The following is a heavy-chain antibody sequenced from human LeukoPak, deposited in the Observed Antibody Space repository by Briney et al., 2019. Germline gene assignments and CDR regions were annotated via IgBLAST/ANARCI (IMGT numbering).Heavy chain of an antibody. CDR3: AKDVETDFWSGYRFDY. CDR1: GFTFSNYA. V-gene: IGHV3-23*01. CDR2: ISGTGISS. J-gene: IGHJ4*02. Sequence: GGSLRLSCAASGFTFSNYAMSWVRQAPGKGLEWVSAISGTGISSHYADSVKGRFTISRDNSKNTLYLQMNSLEAEDTAIYYCAKDVETDFWSGYRFDYWGQGTLVTVSS. D-gene: IGHD3-3*01.